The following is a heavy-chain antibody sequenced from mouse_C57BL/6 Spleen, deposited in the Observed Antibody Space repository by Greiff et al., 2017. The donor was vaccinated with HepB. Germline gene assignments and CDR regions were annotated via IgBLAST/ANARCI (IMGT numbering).Heavy chain of an antibody. Sequence: VQLKESGPELVKPGASVKISCKASGYSFTDYNMNWVKQSNGKSLEWIGVINPNYGTTSYNQKFKGKATLTVDQSSSTAYMHLNSLTSEDSAVYYCARSDTTVVEYAMDYWGQGTSVTVSS. CDR1: GYSFTDYN. CDR2: INPNYGTT. J-gene: IGHJ4*01. V-gene: IGHV1-39*01. CDR3: ARSDTTVVEYAMDY. D-gene: IGHD1-1*01.